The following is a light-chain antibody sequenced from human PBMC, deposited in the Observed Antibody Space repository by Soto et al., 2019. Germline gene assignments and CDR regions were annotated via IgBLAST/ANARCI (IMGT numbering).Light chain of an antibody. Sequence: AIQMTQSPSSLSASVGDRVTITCRASQGIRNDLAWYQHKPGKAPKLLIYAASTLQSGVSSRFSGTGSGTDFTLTISSLQPEDFATYYCLQDYNDPWTFGQGTKVEIK. V-gene: IGKV1-6*01. CDR3: LQDYNDPWT. J-gene: IGKJ1*01. CDR2: AAS. CDR1: QGIRND.